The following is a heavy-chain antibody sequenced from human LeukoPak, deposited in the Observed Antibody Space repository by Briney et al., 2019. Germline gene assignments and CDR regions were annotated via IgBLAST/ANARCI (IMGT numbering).Heavy chain of an antibody. CDR1: GFTFSSYA. CDR3: AKDYADSSGWYRAFDI. J-gene: IGHJ3*02. Sequence: GSLRLSCAASGFTFSSYAMSWVRQAPGKGLEWVSAISGSGGSTYYADSVKGRFTISRDNSKNTLYLQMNSLRAEDTAVYYCAKDYADSSGWYRAFDIWGQGTMVTVPS. CDR2: ISGSGGST. D-gene: IGHD6-19*01. V-gene: IGHV3-23*01.